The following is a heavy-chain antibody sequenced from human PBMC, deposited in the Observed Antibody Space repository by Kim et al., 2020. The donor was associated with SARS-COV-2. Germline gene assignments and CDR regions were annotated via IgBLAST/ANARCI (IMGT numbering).Heavy chain of an antibody. V-gene: IGHV1-46*01. J-gene: IGHJ4*02. CDR2: NSSGGGT. D-gene: IGHD3-16*01. CDR3: AKEGGH. Sequence: NSSGGGTNYAQKFQGRVTMTGDTSPNTVYMELSSLRSDDTAVYYCAKEGGHWGQGTLVTVSS.